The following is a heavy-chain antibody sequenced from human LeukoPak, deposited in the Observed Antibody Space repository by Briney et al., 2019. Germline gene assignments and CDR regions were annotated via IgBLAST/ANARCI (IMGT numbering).Heavy chain of an antibody. V-gene: IGHV4-59*01. J-gene: IGHJ3*02. CDR1: GGSISSYY. CDR2: IYYSGST. Sequence: SETLSLTCTVSGGSISSYYWSWIRQPPGKGLEWIGYIYYSGSTNYNPSLKSRVTISVDTSKNQFSLKLSSVTAADTAVYYCAGIYCSGGSCYRGRGTDAFDIWGQGTMVTVSS. CDR3: AGIYCSGGSCYRGRGTDAFDI. D-gene: IGHD2-15*01.